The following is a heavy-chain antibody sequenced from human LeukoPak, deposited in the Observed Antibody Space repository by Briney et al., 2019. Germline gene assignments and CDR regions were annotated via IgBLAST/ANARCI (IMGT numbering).Heavy chain of an antibody. D-gene: IGHD4-17*01. CDR3: AKDRPYDYGDSTASLDY. V-gene: IGHV3-53*01. Sequence: GRSLRLSCAASGFTVSSNYMSWVRQAPGKGLEWVSVIYSGGSTYYADSVKGRFTISRDNSKNTVFLQMNSLRAEDTAVYYCAKDRPYDYGDSTASLDYWGQGTLVTVSS. J-gene: IGHJ4*02. CDR2: IYSGGST. CDR1: GFTVSSNY.